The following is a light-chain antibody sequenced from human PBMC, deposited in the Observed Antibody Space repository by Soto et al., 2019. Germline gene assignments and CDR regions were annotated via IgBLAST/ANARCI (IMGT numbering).Light chain of an antibody. Sequence: DIVMTQSPDSLAVSLGERATINCKSSQSVFNSSNNKNYLAWYQQKPGQPPKLLIYWASTRESGVPDRFSGSGSGTDFTLTISSLQAEDVAVYSCQQYHTPPFTFGQGTKLEIK. CDR3: QQYHTPPFT. V-gene: IGKV4-1*01. CDR2: WAS. J-gene: IGKJ2*01. CDR1: QSVFNSSNNKNY.